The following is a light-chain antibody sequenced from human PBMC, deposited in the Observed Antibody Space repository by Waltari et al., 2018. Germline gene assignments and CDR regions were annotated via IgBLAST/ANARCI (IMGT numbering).Light chain of an antibody. V-gene: IGKV3-11*01. CDR2: DAS. CDR1: QTISTY. Sequence: IVVTQSPAALSLSPGERATLSCRASQTISTYLAWYQQKPGQAPRLLIYDASKRAPAIPVRFSGSRYVTDFTLTINSLEPEDFAVYYCQQRFTWPPFTFGGGTKIEIK. CDR3: QQRFTWPPFT. J-gene: IGKJ4*01.